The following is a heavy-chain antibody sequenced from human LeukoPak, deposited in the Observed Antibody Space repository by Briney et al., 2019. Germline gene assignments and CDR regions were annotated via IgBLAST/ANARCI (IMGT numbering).Heavy chain of an antibody. D-gene: IGHD3/OR15-3a*01. CDR2: IYYSGNT. V-gene: IGHV4-39*01. CDR1: GVSISSSNSY. Sequence: SETLSLTCTVSGVSISSSNSYWGWLRQPPGKGLEGIGSIYYSGNTYYNASLKSQVSISIDTSKNQFSLRLTSVTAADTAVYYCARQTGSGLFILPGGQGTLVTVSS. CDR3: ARQTGSGLFILP. J-gene: IGHJ4*02.